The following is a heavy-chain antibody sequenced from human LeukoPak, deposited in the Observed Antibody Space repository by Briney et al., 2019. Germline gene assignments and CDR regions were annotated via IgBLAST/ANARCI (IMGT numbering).Heavy chain of an antibody. V-gene: IGHV4-34*01. CDR2: INHSGST. J-gene: IGHJ3*02. CDR1: GGSFSGYY. D-gene: IGHD1-1*01. Sequence: PSETLSLTCAVYGGSFSGYYWSWIRQPPGKGLEWIGEINHSGSTNYNPSLKSRVTISVDTSKNQFSLKLSSVTAADTAVYYCARGGLNALEAFDIWGQGTLVTVCS. CDR3: ARGGLNALEAFDI.